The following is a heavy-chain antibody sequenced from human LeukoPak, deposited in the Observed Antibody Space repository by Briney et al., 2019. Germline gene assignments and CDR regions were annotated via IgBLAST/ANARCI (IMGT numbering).Heavy chain of an antibody. J-gene: IGHJ4*02. V-gene: IGHV3-9*01. CDR2: ISWNSGSI. CDR3: AKVIWVPSSSSVVRYFDY. D-gene: IGHD6-6*01. Sequence: GRSLRLSCAASGFTFDDYAMHWVRQAPGKGLEWVSGISWNSGSIGYADSVKGRFTISRDNAKNSLYLQMNSLRAEDTAVYYCAKVIWVPSSSSVVRYFDYWGQGTLVTVSS. CDR1: GFTFDDYA.